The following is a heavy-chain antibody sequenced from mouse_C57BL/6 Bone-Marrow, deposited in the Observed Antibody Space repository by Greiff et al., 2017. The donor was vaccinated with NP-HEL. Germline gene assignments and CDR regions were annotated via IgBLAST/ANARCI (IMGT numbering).Heavy chain of an antibody. D-gene: IGHD1-1*01. J-gene: IGHJ4*01. Sequence: EVQVVESGGGLVKPGGSLKLSCAASGFTFSDYGMHWVRQAPEKGLEWVAYISSGSSTIYYADTVKGRFNISRDNAKNTLFLQMTSLRSEDTAMYYCARRDYYGSSYAMDYWGQGTSVTVSS. V-gene: IGHV5-17*01. CDR3: ARRDYYGSSYAMDY. CDR2: ISSGSSTI. CDR1: GFTFSDYG.